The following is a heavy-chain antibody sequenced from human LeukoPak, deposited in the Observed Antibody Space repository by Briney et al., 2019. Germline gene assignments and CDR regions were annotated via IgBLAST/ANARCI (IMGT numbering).Heavy chain of an antibody. CDR3: ARREGPLWLGSYYYYGMDV. V-gene: IGHV1-2*04. D-gene: IGHD6-19*01. J-gene: IGHJ6*02. CDR2: INPNSGGT. Sequence: ASVKVSCKASGYTFTGYYMHWVRQAPGQGLEWMGWINPNSGGTNYAQKFQGWVTMTRDTSISTAYMELSRMRSDDTAVYYCARREGPLWLGSYYYYGMDVWGQGTTVTVSS. CDR1: GYTFTGYY.